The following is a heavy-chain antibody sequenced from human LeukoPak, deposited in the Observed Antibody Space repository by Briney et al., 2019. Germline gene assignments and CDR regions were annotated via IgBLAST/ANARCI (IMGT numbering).Heavy chain of an antibody. Sequence: GGSLRLSCAASGFTFSSYAMSWVRQAPGKWLEWVSAISGSGGSTYYADSVKGRFTISRDNSKNTLYLQMNSLRAEDTAVYYCARYVLLWFGELAPFDYWGQGTLVTVSS. V-gene: IGHV3-23*01. CDR2: ISGSGGST. CDR3: ARYVLLWFGELAPFDY. J-gene: IGHJ4*02. CDR1: GFTFSSYA. D-gene: IGHD3-10*01.